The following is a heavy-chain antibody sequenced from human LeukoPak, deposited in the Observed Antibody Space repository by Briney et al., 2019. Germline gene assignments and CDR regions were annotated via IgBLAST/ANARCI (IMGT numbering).Heavy chain of an antibody. V-gene: IGHV1-69*05. CDR1: GGTFSSYA. CDR2: IIPIFGTA. CDR3: ASPDASMVSAFDY. D-gene: IGHD5-18*01. J-gene: IGHJ4*02. Sequence: SVKVSCKASGGTFSSYAIGWVRQAPGQGLEWMGGIIPIFGTANYAQKFQGRVTITTDESTSTAYMELSSLRYEDTAVYYCASPDASMVSAFDYWGQGTLVTVSS.